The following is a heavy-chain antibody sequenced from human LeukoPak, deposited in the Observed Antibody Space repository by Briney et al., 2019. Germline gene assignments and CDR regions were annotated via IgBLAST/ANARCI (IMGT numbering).Heavy chain of an antibody. V-gene: IGHV1-69*05. CDR3: ARGWFDCSSTSCLGYMDV. D-gene: IGHD2-2*01. CDR1: GGTFSSYA. J-gene: IGHJ6*03. Sequence: GASVKVSCKASGGTFSSYAISWVRQAPGQGLEWMGGIIPIFGTANYAQKFQGRVTITTDESTSTAYMELSSLRSEDTAVYYCARGWFDCSSTSCLGYMDVWGKGTTVTVSS. CDR2: IIPIFGTA.